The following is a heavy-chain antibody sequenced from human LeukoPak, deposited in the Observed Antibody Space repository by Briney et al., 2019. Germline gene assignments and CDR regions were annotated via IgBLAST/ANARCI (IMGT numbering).Heavy chain of an antibody. V-gene: IGHV5-10-1*01. J-gene: IGHJ4*02. CDR2: IDPSDSYT. Sequence: GESLRISCKGSGYSFPSYWITWVRQMPGKGLEWMGRIDPSDSYTNYSPSFQGHVTISADKSISTAYLQWSSLKASDTAMYYCARSYSGYDYLDYWGQGALVTVSS. D-gene: IGHD5-12*01. CDR1: GYSFPSYW. CDR3: ARSYSGYDYLDY.